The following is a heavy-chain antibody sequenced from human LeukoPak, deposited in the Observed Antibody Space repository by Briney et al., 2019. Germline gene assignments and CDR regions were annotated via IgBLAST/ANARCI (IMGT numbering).Heavy chain of an antibody. CDR2: IHGTLGST. CDR3: ARIFDRDI. CDR1: GGTLRNSY. J-gene: IGHJ3*02. Sequence: PSETLSLICTVSGGTLRNSYWSWVRHSAGTGMQWIGRIHGTLGSTNHNPSLKSRVVMSLDTSSNQFSLRLSATSAADTATYYCARIFDRDIWGQGTLVTVSP. V-gene: IGHV4-4*07. D-gene: IGHD3-3*01.